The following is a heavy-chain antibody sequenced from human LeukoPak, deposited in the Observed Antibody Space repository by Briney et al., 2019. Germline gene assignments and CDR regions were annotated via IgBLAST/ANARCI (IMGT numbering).Heavy chain of an antibody. CDR1: GFTFSTCG. Sequence: GGSLRLSCAASGFTFSTCGMHWVRQAPGKGLEWVAVIWYDGSNKYYADSVKGRFTISRDNSKNTLYLQMNSLRAEDTAVYYCARTYYYGSGSYYTVAYWGQGTLVTVSS. CDR3: ARTYYYGSGSYYTVAY. J-gene: IGHJ4*02. D-gene: IGHD3-10*01. V-gene: IGHV3-33*01. CDR2: IWYDGSNK.